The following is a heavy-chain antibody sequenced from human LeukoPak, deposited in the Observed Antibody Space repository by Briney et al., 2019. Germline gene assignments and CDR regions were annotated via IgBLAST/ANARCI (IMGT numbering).Heavy chain of an antibody. J-gene: IGHJ3*02. CDR3: ARWTLRVGVSRADAFDI. D-gene: IGHD1-26*01. CDR2: IYYSGST. Sequence: PSETLSLTRTVSGCSISSNSYYWGWIRQPPGKGLEWIGSIYYSGSTYYNPSLKSRVTISVDTSKNQFYLKLSSVTAADTAVYHCARWTLRVGVSRADAFDIWGQGTMVTVSS. V-gene: IGHV4-39*01. CDR1: GCSISSNSYY.